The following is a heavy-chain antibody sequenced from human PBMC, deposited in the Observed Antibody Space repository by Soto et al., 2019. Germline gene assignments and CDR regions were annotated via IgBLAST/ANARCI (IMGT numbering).Heavy chain of an antibody. V-gene: IGHV4-34*01. Sequence: QVQLHQWGAGLLKPSETLSLTCAVSGGSCSFYYWSWIRQPPGKELEWIGEINHSGSTNYNSSLKSRVTISVDTSKNQFSLKLSSVTAADTAVYYCATRFYDSGGYYLFYFDSWGQGTVVTVSS. CDR3: ATRFYDSGGYYLFYFDS. J-gene: IGHJ4*02. CDR2: INHSGST. D-gene: IGHD3-22*01. CDR1: GGSCSFYY.